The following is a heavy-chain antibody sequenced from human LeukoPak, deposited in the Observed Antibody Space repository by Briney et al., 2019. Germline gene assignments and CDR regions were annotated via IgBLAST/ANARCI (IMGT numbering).Heavy chain of an antibody. V-gene: IGHV4-34*01. J-gene: IGHJ3*02. D-gene: IGHD6-6*01. Sequence: PSETLSLTCAVYGGSFSGYYWSWIRQPPGKGLEWIGEINHSGSTNYNSSLKSRVTISVDTSKNQFSLKLSSVTAADTAVYYCAGKAGRIAARPRGAFDIWGQGTMVTVSS. CDR2: INHSGST. CDR1: GGSFSGYY. CDR3: AGKAGRIAARPRGAFDI.